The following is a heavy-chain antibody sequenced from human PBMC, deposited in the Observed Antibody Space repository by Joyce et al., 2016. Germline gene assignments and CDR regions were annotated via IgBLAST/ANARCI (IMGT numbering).Heavy chain of an antibody. V-gene: IGHV4-34*01. CDR2: INNSGVT. D-gene: IGHD6-19*01. CDR1: GGRVRGFF. Sequence: QVQLQQWGAGLLKPSETLSPTCAVSGGRVRGFFWTWVRQPPGKGLEWIGYINNSGVTHYNPSLKTRVTFSVYTSKNQFSRKLTSLSAADTAVYYCARSQWLAPLMYWGQGTPVTVSS. J-gene: IGHJ4*02. CDR3: ARSQWLAPLMY.